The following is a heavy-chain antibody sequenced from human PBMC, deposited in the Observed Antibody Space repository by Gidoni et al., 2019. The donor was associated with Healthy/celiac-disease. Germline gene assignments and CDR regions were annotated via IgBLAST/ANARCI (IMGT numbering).Heavy chain of an antibody. CDR2: IYYSGST. J-gene: IGHJ6*02. V-gene: IGHV4-39*01. Sequence: RQPPGKGLEWIGSIYYSGSTYYNPSLKSRVTISVDTSKNQFSLKLSSVTAADTAVYYCARHAGRGQPPLVLRYFDWSIEGGDGMDVWGQGTTVTVSS. D-gene: IGHD3-9*01. CDR3: ARHAGRGQPPLVLRYFDWSIEGGDGMDV.